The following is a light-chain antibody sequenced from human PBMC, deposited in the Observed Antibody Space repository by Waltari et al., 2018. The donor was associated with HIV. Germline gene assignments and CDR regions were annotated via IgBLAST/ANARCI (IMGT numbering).Light chain of an antibody. V-gene: IGLV3-19*01. J-gene: IGLJ1*01. CDR1: SPRKYS. Sequence: SSELPQDPAVSVALGQTVRITCQGDSPRKYSANWYQQKPGQAPVVVMYGKDNRPSGIPARFSGSSSGNTGSLTITGAQAEDEADYYCESRHSNDKHHVFGTGTKVTV. CDR3: ESRHSNDKHHV. CDR2: GKD.